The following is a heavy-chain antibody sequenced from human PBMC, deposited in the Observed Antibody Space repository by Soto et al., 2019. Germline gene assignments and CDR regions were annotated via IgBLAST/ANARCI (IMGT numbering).Heavy chain of an antibody. J-gene: IGHJ4*02. D-gene: IGHD4-17*01. CDR2: IIPIFGNT. V-gene: IGHV1-8*02. CDR1: GGTFSSYA. CDR3: ARGGTVYGDYDLDY. Sequence: ASVKVSCKASGGTFSSYAISWVRQAPGQGLEWMGGIIPIFGNTGYAQKFQGRVTMTRNTSISTAYMELSSLRSEDTAVYYCARGGTVYGDYDLDYWGQGTLVTVSS.